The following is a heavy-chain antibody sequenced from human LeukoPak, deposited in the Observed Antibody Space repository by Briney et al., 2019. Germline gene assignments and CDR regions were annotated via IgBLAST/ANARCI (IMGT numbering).Heavy chain of an antibody. D-gene: IGHD3-10*01. CDR3: ATAHYYGSGSYKVGRFDP. V-gene: IGHV1-24*01. CDR1: GSTLTELS. CDR2: FDPEDGET. J-gene: IGHJ5*02. Sequence: ASVKVSCKVFGSTLTELSMHWVRQAPGKGLEWMGGFDPEDGETIYAQKFQGRVTMTEDTSTDTAYMELSSLRSEDTAVYYCATAHYYGSGSYKVGRFDPWGQGTLVTVSS.